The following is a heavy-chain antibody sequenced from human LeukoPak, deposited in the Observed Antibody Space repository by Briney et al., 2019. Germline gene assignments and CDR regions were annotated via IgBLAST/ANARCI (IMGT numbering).Heavy chain of an antibody. CDR3: ARNLDY. V-gene: IGHV4-34*01. J-gene: IGHJ4*02. CDR1: GGSFSGYY. CDR2: INHSGST. Sequence: SETLSLTCAVYGGSFSGYYWSWIRQPPGKGLEWIGEINHSGSTNYNPSLKSRVTISVDTSKNQFSLKLSSVTAADTAVYYCARNLDYWGQGTLVTVSS.